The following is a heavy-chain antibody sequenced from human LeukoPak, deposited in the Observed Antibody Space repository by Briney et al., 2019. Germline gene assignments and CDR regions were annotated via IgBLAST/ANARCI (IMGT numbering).Heavy chain of an antibody. CDR2: ISGISNYT. CDR1: GLSFSSYR. CDR3: ARNPCSTTSCSMADALDI. Sequence: TPGGSLRLSCAASGLSFSSYRMDWVRQAPGKGLEWVSSISGISNYTYYADSVKGRFTISRDHSKNSLYLQMNSLRAEDTAVYYCARNPCSTTSCSMADALDIWGQGTMVTVSS. D-gene: IGHD2-2*01. J-gene: IGHJ3*02. V-gene: IGHV3-21*01.